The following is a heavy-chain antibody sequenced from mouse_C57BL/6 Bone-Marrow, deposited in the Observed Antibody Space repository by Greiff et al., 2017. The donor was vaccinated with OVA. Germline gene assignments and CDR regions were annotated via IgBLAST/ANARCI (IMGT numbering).Heavy chain of an antibody. CDR1: GYTFTSYW. D-gene: IGHD1-1*01. CDR3: AREGLTTVERDYFDY. V-gene: IGHV1-69*01. Sequence: VQLQQPGAELVMPGASVKLSCKASGYTFTSYWMHWVKQRPGQGLEWIGEIDPSDSYTNYNQKFKGKSTLTVDKSSSTAYMQLSSLTSEDSAVYYCAREGLTTVERDYFDYWGQGTTLTVSS. CDR2: IDPSDSYT. J-gene: IGHJ2*01.